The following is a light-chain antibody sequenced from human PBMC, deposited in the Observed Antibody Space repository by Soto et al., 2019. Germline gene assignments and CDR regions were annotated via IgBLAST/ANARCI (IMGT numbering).Light chain of an antibody. J-gene: IGKJ1*01. CDR1: QSVSSSY. Sequence: EIVLTQSPGTLSLSPGERATLSCRASQSVSSSYLAWYQQKPGQAPRLLIYGASSRATGIPDSFSGSGSGKDFTLTISRLEPEDFAVYYCQQYGSSPRTFGQGTKVEIK. V-gene: IGKV3-20*01. CDR3: QQYGSSPRT. CDR2: GAS.